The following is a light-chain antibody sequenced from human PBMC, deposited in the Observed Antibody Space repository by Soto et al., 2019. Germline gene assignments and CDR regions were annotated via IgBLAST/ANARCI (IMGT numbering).Light chain of an antibody. CDR2: YVS. CDR3: SSYTRGSTLV. V-gene: IGLV2-14*03. CDR1: SSDVGGYNF. Sequence: QSALTQPASVSGSPGQSITISCTGTSSDVGGYNFVSWYQHHPGKAPKLMIYYVSNRPSGVSDRFSGSKSGNTASLTISGLQAEDEADYYCSSYTRGSTLVFGGGTQLTVL. J-gene: IGLJ2*01.